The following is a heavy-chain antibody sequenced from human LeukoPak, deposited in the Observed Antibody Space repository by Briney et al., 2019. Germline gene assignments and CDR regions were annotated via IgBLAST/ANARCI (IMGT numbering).Heavy chain of an antibody. V-gene: IGHV3-48*01. Sequence: TGGSLRLSCAASGFTFNTYWMNWVRQAPGKGLEWVSYISSSSSTIYYADSVKGRFSISRDNAKNSLYLQMNSLRAEDTAVYYCARDLEDDFWSGPHYWGQGTLVTVSS. D-gene: IGHD3-3*01. CDR1: GFTFNTYW. CDR2: ISSSSSTI. J-gene: IGHJ4*02. CDR3: ARDLEDDFWSGPHY.